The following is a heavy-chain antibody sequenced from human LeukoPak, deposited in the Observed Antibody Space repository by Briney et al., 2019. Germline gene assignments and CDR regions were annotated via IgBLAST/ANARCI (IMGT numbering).Heavy chain of an antibody. J-gene: IGHJ6*03. D-gene: IGHD6-19*01. CDR2: ISSSSSYI. V-gene: IGHV3-21*01. CDR1: GFTFSSYS. Sequence: GGSLRLSCAASGFTFSSYSMNWVRQAPGKGLEWVSSISSSSSYIYYADSVKGRFTISRDNAKNSLYLQMNSLRAEDTAVYYCARELMYSSGWYRYYYYYMDVWGKGTTVTVSS. CDR3: ARELMYSSGWYRYYYYYMDV.